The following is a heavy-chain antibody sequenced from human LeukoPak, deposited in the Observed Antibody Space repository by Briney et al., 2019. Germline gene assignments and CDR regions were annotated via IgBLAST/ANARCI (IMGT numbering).Heavy chain of an antibody. D-gene: IGHD1-26*01. CDR1: GFSLSTSGMC. J-gene: IGHJ4*02. CDR2: IDWDDDK. V-gene: IGHV2-70*11. CDR3: ARNLGASPKIDY. Sequence: SGPALVKPTQTLTLTCTFSGFSLSTSGMCVSWIRQPPGKALEWLARIDWDDDKYYSTSLKTRLTISKDTSKDQVVLTMTNMDPVDTATYYCARNLGASPKIDYWGQGTLVTVSS.